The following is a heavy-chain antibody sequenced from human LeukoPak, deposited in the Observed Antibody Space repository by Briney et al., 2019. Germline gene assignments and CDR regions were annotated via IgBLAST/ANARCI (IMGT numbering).Heavy chain of an antibody. V-gene: IGHV4-59*01. D-gene: IGHD6-6*01. CDR3: ARDVIGSSAY. J-gene: IGHJ4*02. CDR2: IYYSRSA. Sequence: PSEPLTLPCTVSGASNSRYHESWLRESPGKALEWIGYIYYSRSAKHSPALKSRVNISVDTSKNQFTLNLSSVTAADTAVYYCARDVIGSSAYWGQGILVTVSS. CDR1: GASNSRYH.